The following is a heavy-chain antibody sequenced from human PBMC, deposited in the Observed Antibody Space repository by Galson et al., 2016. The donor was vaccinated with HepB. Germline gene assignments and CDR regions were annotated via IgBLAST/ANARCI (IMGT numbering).Heavy chain of an antibody. J-gene: IGHJ1*01. CDR1: GFTFSRFW. CDR3: ARYGDEAGWNFQH. D-gene: IGHD6-19*01. V-gene: IGHV3-7*03. Sequence: SLRLSCAASGFTFSRFWMNWVRQASGKGLEWVASIKEDGSKTSYVDSVKGRFTISRDNVENSLYLQMNSLRAEDTAVYYCARYGDEAGWNFQHWGQGTLVTVSS. CDR2: IKEDGSKT.